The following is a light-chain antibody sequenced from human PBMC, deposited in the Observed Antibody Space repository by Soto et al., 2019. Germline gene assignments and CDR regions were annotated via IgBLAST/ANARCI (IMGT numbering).Light chain of an antibody. J-gene: IGKJ5*01. CDR2: DAS. CDR3: HQYNERPSNT. CDR1: QSIGNH. V-gene: IGKV3D-15*01. Sequence: EIVLTQSPATLSLSPGERATLSCRASQSIGNHLAWFQQKPGQAPRLLIYDASNRATDIPARFSGSGSGIEFSLTITGLQSEDFAVYYCHQYNERPSNTFGQGTRLEIK.